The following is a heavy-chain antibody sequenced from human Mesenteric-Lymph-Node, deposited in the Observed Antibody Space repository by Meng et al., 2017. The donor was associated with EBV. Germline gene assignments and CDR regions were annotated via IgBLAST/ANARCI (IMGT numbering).Heavy chain of an antibody. J-gene: IGHJ4*02. Sequence: EGQLLESGGEVVQPGGSLSLSCAASGFTFTDYAMSWVRQAPGKGLEWVSSISDSGGSTYYADSVQGRFTISRDNAKNTIYVQMNSLRAEDTAVYYCTKRRDNSGFTHFDSWGQGTLVTVSS. CDR2: ISDSGGST. V-gene: IGHV3-23*01. CDR1: GFTFTDYA. D-gene: IGHD6-25*01. CDR3: TKRRDNSGFTHFDS.